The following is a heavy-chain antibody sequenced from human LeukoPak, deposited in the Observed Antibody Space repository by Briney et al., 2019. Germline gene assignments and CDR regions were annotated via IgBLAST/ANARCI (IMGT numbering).Heavy chain of an antibody. CDR3: TTARTTFDYYYYYMDV. Sequence: PGGSLRLSCAASGFTFSNAWMSWVRQAPGKGLEWVGRIKSKTDGGTTDYAAPVKGRFTISRDDSKNTLYLQMNSLKTEDTAVYYCTTARTTFDYYYYYMDVWGKGTTVTVSS. D-gene: IGHD4-11*01. J-gene: IGHJ6*03. CDR1: GFTFSNAW. V-gene: IGHV3-15*01. CDR2: IKSKTDGGTT.